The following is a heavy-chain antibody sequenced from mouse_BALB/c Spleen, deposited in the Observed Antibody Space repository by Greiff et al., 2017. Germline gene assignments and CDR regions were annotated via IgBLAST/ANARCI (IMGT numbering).Heavy chain of an antibody. Sequence: EVQGVESGGGLVKPGGSLKLSCAASGFTFSSYAMSWVRQSPEKRLEWVAEISSGGSYTYYPDTVTGRFTISRDNAKNTLYLEMSSLRSEDTAMCCCARVDGSGHYAMDYWGQGTSVTVSS. J-gene: IGHJ4*01. D-gene: IGHD1-1*02. V-gene: IGHV5-9-4*01. CDR3: ARVDGSGHYAMDY. CDR1: GFTFSSYA. CDR2: ISSGGSYT.